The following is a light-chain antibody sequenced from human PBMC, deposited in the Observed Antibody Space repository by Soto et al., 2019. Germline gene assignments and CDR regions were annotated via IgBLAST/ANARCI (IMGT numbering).Light chain of an antibody. V-gene: IGLV2-14*01. J-gene: IGLJ6*01. CDR3: NSYTASTTYV. CDR1: SSDVGYYNY. Sequence: QSALTQPASVSGSPGQSITISCTGSSSDVGYYNYVSWYQQHPDRAPKLLIYGVTKRPSGVSNRFSGSKSGNTASLTISGLQAEDEADYYCNSYTASTTYVFGTGTQLTVL. CDR2: GVT.